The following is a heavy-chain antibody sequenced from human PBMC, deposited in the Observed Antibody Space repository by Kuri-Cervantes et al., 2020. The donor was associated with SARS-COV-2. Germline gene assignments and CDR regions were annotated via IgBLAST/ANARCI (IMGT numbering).Heavy chain of an antibody. V-gene: IGHV3-30*04. CDR1: GINFSSYA. CDR3: AKDTSSLHLYYYYGMDV. CDR2: ISYDGRNK. Sequence: GESLKISCAASGINFSSYAMHWVRQAPGKGLEWVAVISYDGRNKYYADSVKGRFTISRDNSKNTLYLQMNSPRAEDTAVYYCAKDTSSLHLYYYYGMDVWGQGTTVTVSS. J-gene: IGHJ6*02.